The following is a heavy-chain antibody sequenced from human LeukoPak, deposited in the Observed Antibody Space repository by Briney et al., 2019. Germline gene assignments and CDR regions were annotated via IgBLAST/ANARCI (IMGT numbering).Heavy chain of an antibody. J-gene: IGHJ4*02. CDR1: GSTVSSNY. Sequence: GGSLRLSCAASGSTVSSNYMTWVRQAPGKGLEWVSVIYSGTGTYYADSVKGRFTISRDNSKNTLYLQMNSLRAEDTAVYYCTRTDSWYEAFDYWGQGTLVTVSS. D-gene: IGHD6-13*01. CDR3: TRTDSWYEAFDY. V-gene: IGHV3-53*01. CDR2: IYSGTGT.